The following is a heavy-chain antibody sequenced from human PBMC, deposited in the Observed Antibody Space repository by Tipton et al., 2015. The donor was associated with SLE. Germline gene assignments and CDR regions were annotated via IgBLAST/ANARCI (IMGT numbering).Heavy chain of an antibody. D-gene: IGHD6-19*01. J-gene: IGHJ4*02. CDR1: GGSISDYY. CDR2: VDFSGIT. Sequence: GLVKPSETLSLICTVSGGSISDYYWSWIRQPPGKGLEWIGCVDFSGITNYNSSLKSRLTISVDTSKNQFSLKLSSVTATDTAVYYCARHATVADASDFDYWGPGTLVTVSS. V-gene: IGHV4-59*08. CDR3: ARHATVADASDFDY.